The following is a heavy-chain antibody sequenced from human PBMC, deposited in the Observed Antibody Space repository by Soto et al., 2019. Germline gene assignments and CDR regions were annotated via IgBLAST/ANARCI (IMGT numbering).Heavy chain of an antibody. CDR3: ARGGYCSGGSCYGENGRFDP. V-gene: IGHV4-34*01. Sequence: SETLSLTCAVYGGSFSGYYWSWIRQPPGKGLEWIGEINHSGSTNYNPSLKSRVTISVDTSKNQFSLKLSSVTAADTAVYYCARGGYCSGGSCYGENGRFDPWGQGTLVTVSS. CDR2: INHSGST. J-gene: IGHJ5*02. CDR1: GGSFSGYY. D-gene: IGHD2-15*01.